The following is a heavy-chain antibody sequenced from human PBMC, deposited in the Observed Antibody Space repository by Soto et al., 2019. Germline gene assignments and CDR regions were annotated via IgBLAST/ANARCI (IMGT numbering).Heavy chain of an antibody. D-gene: IGHD6-6*01. V-gene: IGHV6-1*01. CDR3: ARTKSKSIATSFDL. CDR2: TYYRSKWYN. J-gene: IGHJ5*02. Sequence: PSQTLSLTCDISGDSVSSNSAAWNWIRQSPSRGLEWLGRTYYRSKWYNDYAVPVKSRITINPDTSKNQFSLQLNSVTPEDTAVYYCARTKSKSIATSFDLRGQGTLVTV. CDR1: GDSVSSNSAA.